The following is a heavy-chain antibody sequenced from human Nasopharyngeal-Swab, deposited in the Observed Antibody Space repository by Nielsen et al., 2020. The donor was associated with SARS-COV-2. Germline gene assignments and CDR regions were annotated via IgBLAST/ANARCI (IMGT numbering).Heavy chain of an antibody. CDR2: IIPIFGTA. J-gene: IGHJ4*02. CDR3: ARGYSRSWQGYYFDY. Sequence: WVRQAPGQGLEWMGGIIPIFGTANYAQKFQGRVTITADESTSTAYMELSSLRSEDTAVYYCARGYSRSWQGYYFDYWGQGTLVTVSS. V-gene: IGHV1-69*01. D-gene: IGHD6-13*01.